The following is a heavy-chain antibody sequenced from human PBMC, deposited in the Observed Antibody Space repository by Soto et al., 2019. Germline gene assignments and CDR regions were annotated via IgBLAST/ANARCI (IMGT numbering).Heavy chain of an antibody. V-gene: IGHV3-11*06. CDR2: ISSNSRYT. D-gene: IGHD2-2*01. CDR1: GFTFSDYY. CDR3: ARDANVVVAPEDPYYYFGMDV. J-gene: IGHJ6*02. Sequence: GGSLRLSCAASGFTFSDYYMSWIRQAPGRGLEWVSYISSNSRYTNYADSVRGRFTISRDNAKNSLYLQMDSVRADDTAVYFCARDANVVVAPEDPYYYFGMDVWGQGTTVTVSS.